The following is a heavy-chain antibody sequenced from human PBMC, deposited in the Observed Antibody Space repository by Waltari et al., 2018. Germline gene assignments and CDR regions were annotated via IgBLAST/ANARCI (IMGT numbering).Heavy chain of an antibody. CDR1: GGTFSSYA. J-gene: IGHJ6*02. V-gene: IGHV1-69*13. CDR2: SIHIFGTA. D-gene: IGHD1-26*01. CDR3: ARRPHPSESNPLKYGMDV. Sequence: QVQLVQSGAEVKKPGSSVKVSCKASGGTFSSYAISWVRQAPGQGREWMGGSIHIFGTANYAQKFQGTVTITADEATSTAYMELSILRSEDTAVYYLARRPHPSESNPLKYGMDVWGQGTTVTVSS.